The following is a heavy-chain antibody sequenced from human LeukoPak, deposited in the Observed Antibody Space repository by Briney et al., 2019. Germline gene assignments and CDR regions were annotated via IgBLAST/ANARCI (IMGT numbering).Heavy chain of an antibody. CDR1: GFTFSSYA. V-gene: IGHV3-30*04. Sequence: GGSLRLSCAASGFTFSSYAMPWIRQAPGKGLEGVAVIAYDGSNKYYADSVKGRFTISRDNSKNTLYLQMNSLRAEDTAVYYCARNGVDTGMVFDYWGQGTLVTVSS. J-gene: IGHJ4*02. D-gene: IGHD5-18*01. CDR2: IAYDGSNK. CDR3: ARNGVDTGMVFDY.